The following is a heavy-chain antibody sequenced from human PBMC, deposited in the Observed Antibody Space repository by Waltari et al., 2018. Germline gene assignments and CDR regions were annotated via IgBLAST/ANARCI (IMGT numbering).Heavy chain of an antibody. J-gene: IGHJ5*02. CDR1: GDPVTSDY. CDR3: ARGSVGWFDP. CDR2: IHDSGST. D-gene: IGHD2-2*01. V-gene: IGHV4-59*02. Sequence: QVHLQESGPGLAKPSETLSLTCTVSGDPVTSDYWSWLRQPPGKGLEWIAYIHDSGSTKYNPSLKGRVTLSLDTSTNQISLTLSSVTAADTAVYYCARGSVGWFDPWGQGTLVTVSS.